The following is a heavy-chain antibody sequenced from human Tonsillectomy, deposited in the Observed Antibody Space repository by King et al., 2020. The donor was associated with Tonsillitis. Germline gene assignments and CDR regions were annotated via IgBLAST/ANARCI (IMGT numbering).Heavy chain of an antibody. CDR2: IYYSGST. V-gene: IGHV4-59*08. J-gene: IGHJ5*02. D-gene: IGHD6-19*01. CDR1: GGSISSYS. Sequence: QLQESGPGLVKTSETLSLICTVSGGSISSYSWSWIRQPPGKGLEWFGYIYYSGSTNYNPSLKSRVTISVDTSKNQFSLKLRSVTAADTAVYYCARIERIAVAGRWFDPWGQGTLVTVSS. CDR3: ARIERIAVAGRWFDP.